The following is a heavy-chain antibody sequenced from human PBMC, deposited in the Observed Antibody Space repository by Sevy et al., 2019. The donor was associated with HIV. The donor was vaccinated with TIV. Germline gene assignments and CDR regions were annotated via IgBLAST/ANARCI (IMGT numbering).Heavy chain of an antibody. V-gene: IGHV3-73*01. Sequence: GGSLRLSCAASGFTFSGSAMHWVRQASGKGLEWVGRIRSKANSYATAYAASVKGRFTISRDDSKNTAYLQMNSLKTEDTAVYNCTRHCSSTSCYGNWFDPWGQGTLVTVSS. J-gene: IGHJ5*02. CDR2: IRSKANSYAT. D-gene: IGHD2-2*01. CDR1: GFTFSGSA. CDR3: TRHCSSTSCYGNWFDP.